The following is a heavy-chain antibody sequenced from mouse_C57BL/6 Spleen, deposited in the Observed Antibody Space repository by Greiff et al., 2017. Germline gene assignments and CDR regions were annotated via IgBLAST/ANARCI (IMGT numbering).Heavy chain of an antibody. J-gene: IGHJ4*01. CDR2: IYPGSGNT. CDR3: ARGGLLHYAMDY. Sequence: QVQLQQSGAELVRPGASVKLSCKASGYTFTDYYINWVKQRPGQGLEWIAKIYPGSGNTYYNEKFKGKATLTAEKSSSTAYMQLSRLASEDSAVYFCARGGLLHYAMDYWGQGTSVTVSS. CDR1: GYTFTDYY. D-gene: IGHD2-3*01. V-gene: IGHV1-76*01.